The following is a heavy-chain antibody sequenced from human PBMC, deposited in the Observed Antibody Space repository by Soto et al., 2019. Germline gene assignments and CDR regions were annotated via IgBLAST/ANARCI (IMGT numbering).Heavy chain of an antibody. CDR1: GYTFTGYY. CDR3: ARDGYSYGSGPLYYYYYGMDV. V-gene: IGHV1-2*02. CDR2: INPNSGGT. Sequence: ASVKVSCKASGYTFTGYYMHWVLQAPGQGREWMGWINPNSGGTNYAQKFQGRVTMTRDTSISTAYMELSRLRSDDTAVYYCARDGYSYGSGPLYYYYYGMDVWGQGXTVTVYS. J-gene: IGHJ6*02. D-gene: IGHD5-18*01.